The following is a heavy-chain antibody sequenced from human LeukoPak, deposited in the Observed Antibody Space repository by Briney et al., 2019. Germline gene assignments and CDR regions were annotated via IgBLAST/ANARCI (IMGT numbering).Heavy chain of an antibody. CDR1: GFTVSNNY. CDR2: IYSGGST. J-gene: IGHJ4*02. CDR3: ATGIVFAAKY. Sequence: GGSLRLSCAASGFTVSNNYMTWVRQAPGKGLEWVSLIYSGGSTYYADSVRGRFTISRDNSKNTLSLQMNRLRAEDTAVYYCATGIVFAAKYCGQGALVTVSS. V-gene: IGHV3-66*01. D-gene: IGHD1-26*01.